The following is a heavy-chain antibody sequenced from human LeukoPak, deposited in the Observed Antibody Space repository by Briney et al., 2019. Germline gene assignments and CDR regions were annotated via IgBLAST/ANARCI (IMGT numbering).Heavy chain of an antibody. Sequence: GGSLRLPCAASGFTISSYGMHWVRQAPGKGLEWVTFIRYDGSNKYYADSVKGRFTISRDNSKNTLYLQMNSLRVEDTAVYYCARTYSSSWGIIDYWGQGTLVTVSS. CDR1: GFTISSYG. J-gene: IGHJ4*02. CDR2: IRYDGSNK. CDR3: ARTYSSSWGIIDY. V-gene: IGHV3-30*02. D-gene: IGHD6-13*01.